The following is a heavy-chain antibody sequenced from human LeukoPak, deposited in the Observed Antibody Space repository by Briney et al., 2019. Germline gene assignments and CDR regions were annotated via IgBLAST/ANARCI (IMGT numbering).Heavy chain of an antibody. J-gene: IGHJ4*02. CDR3: ARATAAAGFSADY. V-gene: IGHV4-34*01. CDR2: INHSGST. CDR1: GGSFSDDY. D-gene: IGHD6-13*01. Sequence: SETLSLTCAVSGGSFSDDYWNWIRQPPGKGLEWLGEINHSGSTNYNPSLKSRVTISVDTSKNQFSLKLSSVTAADTAVYYCARATAAAGFSADYWGQGTLVTVSS.